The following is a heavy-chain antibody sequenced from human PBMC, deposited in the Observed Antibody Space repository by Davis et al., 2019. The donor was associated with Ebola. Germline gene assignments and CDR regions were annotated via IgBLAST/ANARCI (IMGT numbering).Heavy chain of an antibody. J-gene: IGHJ5*02. D-gene: IGHD4-17*01. CDR1: GGTFSSYA. CDR2: IIPILGIA. V-gene: IGHV1-69*04. Sequence: SVKVSCKASGGTFSSYAISWLRQAPGQGLEWMGRIIPILGIANYAQKFQGRVTITADKSTSPAYMELSSLRSEDTAVYYCAREETTVTTGWFDPWGQGTLVTVSS. CDR3: AREETTVTTGWFDP.